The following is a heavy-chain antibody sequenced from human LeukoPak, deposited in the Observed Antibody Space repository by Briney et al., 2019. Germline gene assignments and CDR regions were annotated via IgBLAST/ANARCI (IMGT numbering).Heavy chain of an antibody. CDR1: GYTFTGYY. V-gene: IGHV1-2*02. CDR3: AREEGSYPESLDY. CDR2: INPNSGDT. D-gene: IGHD1-26*01. Sequence: ASVKVSCKASGYTFTGYYIHWVRQAPGQGLEWMGLINPNSGDTNYAQKFQGRVTMTRDTSISTAYMELNRLTSDDTAVYYCAREEGSYPESLDYWGQGTLVTVSS. J-gene: IGHJ4*02.